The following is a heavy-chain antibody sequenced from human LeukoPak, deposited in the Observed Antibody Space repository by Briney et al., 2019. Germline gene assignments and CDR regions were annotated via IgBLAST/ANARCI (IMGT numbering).Heavy chain of an antibody. V-gene: IGHV6-1*01. D-gene: IGHD6-13*01. Sequence: SQTLSLTCAISGDSVSSNSAAWNWIRQSPSRGLEWLGRTYYMSKWYNDYGVAVKSRITINPDTSKNQFTLQLNSVTPEDTAVYYCARADGAAAGYWYFDLWGRGTLVTVSS. CDR1: GDSVSSNSAA. CDR2: TYYMSKWYN. CDR3: ARADGAAAGYWYFDL. J-gene: IGHJ2*01.